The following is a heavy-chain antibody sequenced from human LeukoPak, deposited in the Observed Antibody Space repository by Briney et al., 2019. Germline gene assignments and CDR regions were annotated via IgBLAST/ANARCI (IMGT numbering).Heavy chain of an antibody. J-gene: IGHJ5*02. D-gene: IGHD2-2*01. CDR3: ARYCSSTSCYPGGWFDP. CDR1: GGSISSSSYY. V-gene: IGHV4-39*01. CDR2: IYYSGST. Sequence: SETLSLTCTVSGGSISSSSYYWGWIRQPPGKGLEWIGSIYYSGSTYYNPSLKSRVTISVDTSKNQFSLKLSSVTAADTAVYYCARYCSSTSCYPGGWFDPWGQGTPVTVSS.